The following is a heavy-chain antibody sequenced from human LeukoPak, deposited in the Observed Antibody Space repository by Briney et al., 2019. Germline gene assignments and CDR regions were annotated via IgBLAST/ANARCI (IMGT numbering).Heavy chain of an antibody. CDR3: ARQRYSSSWAPYYFDY. CDR1: GGSISSSSYY. D-gene: IGHD6-13*01. Sequence: PSETLSLTCTVSGGSISSSSYYWGWIRQPPGKGLEWIGSIYYSGSTYYNPSLKSRVTISVDTSKNQFSLKLSSVTAADTAVYYCARQRYSSSWAPYYFDYWGQGTLVTVSS. CDR2: IYYSGST. J-gene: IGHJ4*02. V-gene: IGHV4-39*01.